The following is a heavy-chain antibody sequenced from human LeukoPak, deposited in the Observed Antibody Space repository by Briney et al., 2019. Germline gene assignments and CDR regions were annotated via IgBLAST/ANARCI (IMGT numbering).Heavy chain of an antibody. D-gene: IGHD3-22*01. V-gene: IGHV1-69*05. Sequence: ASVKVSCKASGGTFSSYAISWVRQSPGQGLEWMGGIIPIFGTANYAQKFQGRVTITTDESTSTAYMELSSLRSEDTAVYYCARGSYYDSSGYYYDYWGQGTLVTVSS. J-gene: IGHJ4*02. CDR2: IIPIFGTA. CDR3: ARGSYYDSSGYYYDY. CDR1: GGTFSSYA.